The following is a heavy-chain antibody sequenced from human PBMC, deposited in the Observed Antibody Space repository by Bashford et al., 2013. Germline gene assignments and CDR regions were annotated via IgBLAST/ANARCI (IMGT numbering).Heavy chain of an antibody. CDR3: ATGVNYYYDPDY. Sequence: GGSLRLSCVASGFDFSRYWMHWVRQAPGKGLVWVSRIDAHGTTTTYADSVTGRFTISRDNAKNSLYLQMDSLRAEDTAVYYCATGVNYYYDPDYWGQGTLVTVSS. D-gene: IGHD3-22*01. CDR1: GFDFSRYW. J-gene: IGHJ4*02. V-gene: IGHV3-74*03. CDR2: IDAHGTTT.